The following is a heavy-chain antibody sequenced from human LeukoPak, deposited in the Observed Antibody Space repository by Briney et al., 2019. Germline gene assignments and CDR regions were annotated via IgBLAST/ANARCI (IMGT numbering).Heavy chain of an antibody. CDR2: MYYDGST. D-gene: IGHD1-26*01. CDR1: GGSIYSTTFY. CDR3: ARRSDSGSDDGEDCFDY. Sequence: PSETLSLTCTVSGGSIYSTTFYWGWIRQPPGKGLEWIGSMYYDGSTYHNPSLKSRVTISVDTSNNQFSLKLTSVTAADTAVYFCARRSDSGSDDGEDCFDYWGQGTLATVSS. J-gene: IGHJ4*02. V-gene: IGHV4-39*01.